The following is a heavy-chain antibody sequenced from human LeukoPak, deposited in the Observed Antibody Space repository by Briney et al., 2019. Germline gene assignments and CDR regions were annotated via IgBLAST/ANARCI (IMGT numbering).Heavy chain of an antibody. V-gene: IGHV1-18*01. J-gene: IGHJ4*02. CDR3: ARDSGYDLTLYFDY. D-gene: IGHD5-12*01. CDR2: ISAYNGNT. Sequence: ASVKVSCKASGYTFTSYGISWVRQAPGQGLEWMGWISAYNGNTNYAQKLQGRVTMTTDTSTSTAYMELRSLRSDDTAVYCCARDSGYDLTLYFDYWGQGTLVTVSS. CDR1: GYTFTSYG.